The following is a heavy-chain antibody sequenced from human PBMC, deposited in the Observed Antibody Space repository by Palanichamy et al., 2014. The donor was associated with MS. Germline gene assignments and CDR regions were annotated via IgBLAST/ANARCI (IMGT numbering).Heavy chain of an antibody. Sequence: EYMGIIYPGDSDTRYSPSFQGQVTISADKSISTAYLQWSSLKASDTAMYYCARLKYHGDYVSYYYGMDVWGQGTTVTVSS. D-gene: IGHD4-17*01. V-gene: IGHV5-51*01. CDR3: ARLKYHGDYVSYYYGMDV. J-gene: IGHJ6*02. CDR2: IYPGDSDT.